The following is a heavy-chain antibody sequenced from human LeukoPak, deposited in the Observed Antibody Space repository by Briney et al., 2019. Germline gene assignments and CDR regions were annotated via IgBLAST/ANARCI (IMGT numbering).Heavy chain of an antibody. Sequence: SVKVSCKASGGTFSSYAISWVRQAPGQGLEWMGGIIPIFGTANYAQKFQGRVTVTADESTSTAYMELSSLRSEDTAVYYCARISPDYYDSSGYSYYFDYWGQGTLVTVSS. CDR3: ARISPDYYDSSGYSYYFDY. CDR2: IIPIFGTA. J-gene: IGHJ4*02. CDR1: GGTFSSYA. D-gene: IGHD3-22*01. V-gene: IGHV1-69*13.